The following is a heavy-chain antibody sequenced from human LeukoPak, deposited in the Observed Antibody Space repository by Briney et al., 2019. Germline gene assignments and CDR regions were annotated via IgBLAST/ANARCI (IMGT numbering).Heavy chain of an antibody. Sequence: ASVKVSCKASGYTFTGYYMHWVRQAPRQGLEWMGWINPNSGGTNYAQKFQGRVTMTRDTSISTAYMELSRLRSDDTAVYYCARAYDFWSGYYPGDIWGQGTMVTVSS. CDR1: GYTFTGYY. J-gene: IGHJ3*02. CDR3: ARAYDFWSGYYPGDI. CDR2: INPNSGGT. D-gene: IGHD3-3*01. V-gene: IGHV1-2*02.